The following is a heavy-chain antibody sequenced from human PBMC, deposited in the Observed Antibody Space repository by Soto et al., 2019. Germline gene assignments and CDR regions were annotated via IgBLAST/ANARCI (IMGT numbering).Heavy chain of an antibody. D-gene: IGHD3-3*01. CDR2: IYYSGST. J-gene: IGHJ4*02. CDR1: GGSISSSSYY. Sequence: QLQLQESGPGLVKPSETLSLTCTVSGGSISSSSYYWGWIRQPPGKGLEWIGSIYYSGSTYYNPSLKSRVPISVDTSKNQFSLKLSSVTAADTAVYYCARVDYDFWSGYSNYFGYWGQGTLVTVSS. CDR3: ARVDYDFWSGYSNYFGY. V-gene: IGHV4-39*01.